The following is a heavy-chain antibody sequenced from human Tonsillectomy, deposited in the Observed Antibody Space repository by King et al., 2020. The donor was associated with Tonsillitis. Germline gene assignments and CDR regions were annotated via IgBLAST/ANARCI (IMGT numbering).Heavy chain of an antibody. CDR1: GFAFSTYW. CDR3: AREYWGAGDY. CDR2: ISPDGTYI. V-gene: IGHV3-74*01. J-gene: IGHJ4*02. Sequence: VQLVESGGGLIQPGGSLRLSCADSGFAFSTYWMVWVRQGLGKGLEWVSRISPDGTYIRYADSVMGRFTISRDNAKNTLFLEMSSLRAEDTAVYYCAREYWGAGDYWGQGTQVIVSS. D-gene: IGHD7-27*01.